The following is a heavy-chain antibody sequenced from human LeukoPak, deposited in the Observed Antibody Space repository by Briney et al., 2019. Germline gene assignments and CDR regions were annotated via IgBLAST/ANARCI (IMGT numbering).Heavy chain of an antibody. V-gene: IGHV3-23*01. D-gene: IGHD6-19*01. J-gene: IGHJ4*02. CDR2: ISGSGGST. CDR1: GFTFSSYA. Sequence: GGSLRLSCAASGFTFSSYAMSWVRQAPGKGLEWVSAISGSGGSTYYADSVKGRFTISRDNSKNTLYLQMNSLRSDDTAVYYCARDQGSGWYNGDYWGQGTLVTVSS. CDR3: ARDQGSGWYNGDY.